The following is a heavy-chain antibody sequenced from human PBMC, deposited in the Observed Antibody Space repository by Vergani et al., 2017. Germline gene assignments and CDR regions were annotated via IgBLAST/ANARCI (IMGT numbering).Heavy chain of an antibody. CDR2: INHSGST. J-gene: IGHJ5*02. Sequence: QVQLQQWGAGLLKPSETLSLTCAVYGGSFSGYYWSWIRQPPGKGLAWIGEINHSGSTNYNPSLKSRVNISVDTSKNQFSLKLSSVTAADTAVYYCARGGGGYGGNLYHWGQGTLVTVSS. CDR3: ARGGGGYGGNLYH. D-gene: IGHD4-23*01. CDR1: GGSFSGYY. V-gene: IGHV4-34*01.